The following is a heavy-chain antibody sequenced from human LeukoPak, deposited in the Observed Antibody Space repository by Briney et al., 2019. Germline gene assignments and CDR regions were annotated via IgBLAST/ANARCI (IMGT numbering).Heavy chain of an antibody. D-gene: IGHD6-13*01. V-gene: IGHV3-30*18. CDR3: AKDEGLRAAAEGTPDY. J-gene: IGHJ4*02. CDR2: ISYDGSNK. Sequence: GRSLRLSCAASGFTFSSYNIHWVRQAPGKGLEWVALISYDGSNKYYADSVKGRFTISRDNSKDTLYLQMNSLRAEDTAVYYCAKDEGLRAAAEGTPDYWGQGTLVTVSS. CDR1: GFTFSSYN.